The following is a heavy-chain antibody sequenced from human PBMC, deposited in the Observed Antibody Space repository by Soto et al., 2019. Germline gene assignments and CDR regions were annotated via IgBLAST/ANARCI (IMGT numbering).Heavy chain of an antibody. CDR3: ARDPRYYYDSTAYCFDS. CDR1: GFTVSNNY. V-gene: IGHV3-66*01. Sequence: PGGSLRLSCAASGFTVSNNYMSWVRQAPGKGLEWVSVIYSGGSTYYADSVKGRFAISRDNSKNTVYLQMNSLRAEDTAVYYCARDPRYYYDSTAYCFDSWGQGTLVTVSS. CDR2: IYSGGST. D-gene: IGHD3-22*01. J-gene: IGHJ4*02.